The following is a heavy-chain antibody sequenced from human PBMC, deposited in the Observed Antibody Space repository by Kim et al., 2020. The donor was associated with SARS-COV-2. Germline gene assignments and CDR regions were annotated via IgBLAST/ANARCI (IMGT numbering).Heavy chain of an antibody. CDR3: ARDLHDYGDLGSPYSQTGFDY. CDR1: GYTFTGYY. CDR2: INPNSGGT. J-gene: IGHJ4*02. Sequence: ASVKVSCKASGYTFTGYYMHWVRQAPGQGLEWMGWINPNSGGTNYAQKFQGRVTMTRDTSISTAYMELSRLRSDDTAVYYCARDLHDYGDLGSPYSQTGFDYWGQGTLVTVSS. D-gene: IGHD4-17*01. V-gene: IGHV1-2*02.